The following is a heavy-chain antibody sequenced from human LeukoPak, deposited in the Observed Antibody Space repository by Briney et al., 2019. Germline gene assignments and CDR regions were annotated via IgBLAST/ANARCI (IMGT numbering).Heavy chain of an antibody. J-gene: IGHJ3*02. CDR2: IIPIFGTA. Sequence: SVKVSCKAFGGTFSSYAISWVRQAPGQGLEWMGGIIPIFGTANYAQKFQGRVTITADESTSTAYMELSSLRSEDTAVYYCATYPIVGAETAFDIWGQGTMVTVSS. CDR1: GGTFSSYA. D-gene: IGHD1-26*01. V-gene: IGHV1-69*13. CDR3: ATYPIVGAETAFDI.